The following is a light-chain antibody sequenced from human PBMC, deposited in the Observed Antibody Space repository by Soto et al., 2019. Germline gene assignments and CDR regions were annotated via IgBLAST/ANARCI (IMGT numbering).Light chain of an antibody. CDR3: QQYNRLWT. CDR2: GAS. J-gene: IGKJ1*01. Sequence: DIPMTQFPSTLSATVGDSVTITCRASQPISGFLAWYQQKPGKAPKVLIHGASTLETGVPARFSASGSGTEFTLTISSLQPDDFATYYCQQYNRLWTFGQGTKVEVK. V-gene: IGKV1-5*01. CDR1: QPISGF.